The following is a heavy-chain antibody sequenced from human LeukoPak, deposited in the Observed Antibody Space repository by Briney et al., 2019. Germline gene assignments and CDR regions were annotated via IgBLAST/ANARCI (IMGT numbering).Heavy chain of an antibody. D-gene: IGHD5-24*01. CDR2: ISSTGGST. J-gene: IGHJ4*02. CDR3: VKDRGWLQPFDY. CDR1: GFTFSNYA. Sequence: PGGSLRLSCSASGFTFSNYAMHWVRQAPGKGLEYVSAISSTGGSTYYADSVKGRFTISRDNSKNTLYLQMGSLRAEDTAVYYCVKDRGWLQPFDYWGQGTLVTVSS. V-gene: IGHV3-64D*06.